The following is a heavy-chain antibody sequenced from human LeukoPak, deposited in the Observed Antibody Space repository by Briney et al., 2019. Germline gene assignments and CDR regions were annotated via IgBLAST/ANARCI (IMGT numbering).Heavy chain of an antibody. CDR3: ARGYWVVPAALDY. D-gene: IGHD2-2*01. V-gene: IGHV4-34*01. Sequence: SETLSLTCAVYGGSFGGYYWSWIRQPPGKGLEWIGEINHSGSTNYNPSLKSRVTISVDTSKNQFSLKLSSVTAADTAVYYCARGYWVVPAALDYWGQGTLVTVSS. J-gene: IGHJ4*02. CDR1: GGSFGGYY. CDR2: INHSGST.